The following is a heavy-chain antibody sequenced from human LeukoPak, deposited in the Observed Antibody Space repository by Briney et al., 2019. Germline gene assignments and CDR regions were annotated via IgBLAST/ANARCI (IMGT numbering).Heavy chain of an antibody. CDR3: ARGLTDY. J-gene: IGHJ4*02. Sequence: SPGGSLRLSCAASGFTYSNYSMSWVRQAPGKGLEWVSSISSSSSYIYYAGSVKGRFTISRDNAKNSLYLQMNSLRAEDTAVYYCARGLTDYWGQGTLVTVSS. CDR1: GFTYSNYS. V-gene: IGHV3-21*01. CDR2: ISSSSSYI.